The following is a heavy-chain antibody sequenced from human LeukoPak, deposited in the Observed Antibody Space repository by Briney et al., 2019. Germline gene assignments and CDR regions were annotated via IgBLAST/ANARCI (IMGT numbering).Heavy chain of an antibody. CDR1: GFTFSSYA. CDR2: ISSNGGST. D-gene: IGHD1-14*01. CDR3: ARGVPADY. V-gene: IGHV3-64*01. J-gene: IGHJ4*02. Sequence: GGSLRLSCAASGFTFSSYAMHWVRQAPGKGLEYVSAISSNGGSTYYANSVKGGFTISRDNSKNTLYLQMGSLRAEDMAVYYCARGVPADYWGQGTLVTVSS.